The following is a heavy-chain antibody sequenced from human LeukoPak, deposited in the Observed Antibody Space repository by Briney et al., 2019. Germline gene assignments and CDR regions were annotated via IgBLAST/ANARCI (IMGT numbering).Heavy chain of an antibody. CDR3: ARFIAALGAFDI. V-gene: IGHV4-39*01. Sequence: PSETLSLTCTVSGGSISSSSYYWGWIRQPPGKGLEWIGSIYYSGSTYYNPSLKSRVTISVDTPKNQFALKLSSVTAADTAVYYCARFIAALGAFDIWGQGTMVTVSS. CDR1: GGSISSSSYY. D-gene: IGHD6-6*01. CDR2: IYYSGST. J-gene: IGHJ3*02.